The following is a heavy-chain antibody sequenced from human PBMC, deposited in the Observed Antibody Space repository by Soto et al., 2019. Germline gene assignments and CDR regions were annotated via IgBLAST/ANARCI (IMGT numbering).Heavy chain of an antibody. CDR2: ISYDGSNK. Sequence: GGSLRLSCAAAGFTFSSYGMRWVRQAPGKGLEWVAVISYDGSNKYYADSVKGRFTISRDNSKNTLYLQINSLRAEDTAVYYCASLEYSSSYGMDVWGQGTTVTVSS. V-gene: IGHV3-30*19. CDR1: GFTFSSYG. CDR3: ASLEYSSSYGMDV. J-gene: IGHJ6*02. D-gene: IGHD6-6*01.